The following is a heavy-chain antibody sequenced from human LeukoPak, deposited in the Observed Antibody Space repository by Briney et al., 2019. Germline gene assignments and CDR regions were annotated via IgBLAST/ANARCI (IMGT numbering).Heavy chain of an antibody. Sequence: GGSLRLSCAVSGLPLSNYGMSWVRQAPGKGLEWVAGISDCGGRNNYADSVKGRFTISRDNPKNTLYLQMNSLRAEDTAVYFCAKRGVVIRVILVGFHKESYYFDSWGQGALVTVSS. CDR1: GLPLSNYG. D-gene: IGHD3-22*01. J-gene: IGHJ4*02. CDR2: ISDCGGRN. CDR3: AKRGVVIRVILVGFHKESYYFDS. V-gene: IGHV3-23*01.